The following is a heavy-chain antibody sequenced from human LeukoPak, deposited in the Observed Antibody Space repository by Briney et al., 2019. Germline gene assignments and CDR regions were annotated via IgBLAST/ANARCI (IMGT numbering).Heavy chain of an antibody. D-gene: IGHD3-3*01. Sequence: SETLSLTCTVSGGSISNYYWSWIRQSPGRGLEWIGYIYYTGSTNYNPSLRSRLTISVDTSKNQFSLKLSSVTAADTAVYYCARFYDFWSGYGFDYWGQGTLVTVSS. V-gene: IGHV4-59*01. CDR1: GGSISNYY. J-gene: IGHJ4*02. CDR2: IYYTGST. CDR3: ARFYDFWSGYGFDY.